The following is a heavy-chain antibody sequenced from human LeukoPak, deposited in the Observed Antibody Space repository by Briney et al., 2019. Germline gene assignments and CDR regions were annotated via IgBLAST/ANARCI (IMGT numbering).Heavy chain of an antibody. V-gene: IGHV3-74*03. CDR3: VRDRVGPDY. CDR1: GFTFSSAW. D-gene: IGHD1-26*01. CDR2: ITDDATT. Sequence: QSGGSLRLSCAASGFTFSSAWMHCVRQAPGTGLVWVSRITDDATTTYADSVKGRFTISRDNAKNILYLQMNSLRAEDTAVYYCVRDRVGPDYWGQGTLVTVSS. J-gene: IGHJ4*02.